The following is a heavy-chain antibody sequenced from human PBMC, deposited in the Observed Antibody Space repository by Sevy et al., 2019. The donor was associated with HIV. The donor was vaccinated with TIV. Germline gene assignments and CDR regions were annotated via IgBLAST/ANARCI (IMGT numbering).Heavy chain of an antibody. D-gene: IGHD3-22*01. V-gene: IGHV2-5*02. J-gene: IGHJ4*02. Sequence: SGPTLVNPTQTLTLTCTFSGFSFTTSGVGVAWIRQSPGKAPEFIAMIYWDDDKRYNSSLQNRVTITKDPSKDQVVLTMANMRPVDTGTYFCAHRRSRGTIITEFDFWGPGTLVTVSS. CDR3: AHRRSRGTIITEFDF. CDR1: GFSFTTSGVG. CDR2: IYWDDDK.